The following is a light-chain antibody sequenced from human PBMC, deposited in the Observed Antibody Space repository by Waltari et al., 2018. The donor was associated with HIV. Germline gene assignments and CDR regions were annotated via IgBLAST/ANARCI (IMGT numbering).Light chain of an antibody. CDR1: SSNNGNKF. Sequence: QSVSTQPPSVSAAQGQQVTISCYGKSSNNGNKFVSGYQQLPGTAPKLLIYVNTKRPSGIPDRFSGSKSATSATLAITGLQSGDEADYHCAAWDSSLTVGMFGGGTKLTVL. CDR3: AAWDSSLTVGM. V-gene: IGLV1-51*02. J-gene: IGLJ3*02. CDR2: VNT.